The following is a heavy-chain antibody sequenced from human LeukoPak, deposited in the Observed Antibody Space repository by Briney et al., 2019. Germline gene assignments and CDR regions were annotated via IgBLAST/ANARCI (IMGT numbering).Heavy chain of an antibody. CDR3: ARDRSDILTGYNDAFDI. Sequence: PGGSLRLSCAASGFTLDDYGMSWVRQAPGKGLEWVSGINWNGGSTGYADSVKGRFTISRDNAKNSLYLQMNSLRAEDTAVYYCARDRSDILTGYNDAFDIWGQGTMVTVSS. V-gene: IGHV3-20*04. CDR1: GFTLDDYG. D-gene: IGHD3-9*01. CDR2: INWNGGST. J-gene: IGHJ3*02.